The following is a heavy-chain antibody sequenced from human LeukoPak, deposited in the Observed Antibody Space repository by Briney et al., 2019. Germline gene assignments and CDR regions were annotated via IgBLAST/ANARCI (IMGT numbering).Heavy chain of an antibody. CDR1: GASISGHY. CDR2: ISHIGST. J-gene: IGHJ3*02. Sequence: SETLSLTCTVCGASISGHYLTWLRQPPGKALEWIGYISHIGSTNYNPSLKSRVTISVDTSKNQFSLKLSSVTAADTAVYYCARARDDTYYYDSSGYYYRVGAFDIWGQGTMVTVSS. D-gene: IGHD3-22*01. CDR3: ARARDDTYYYDSSGYYYRVGAFDI. V-gene: IGHV4-59*08.